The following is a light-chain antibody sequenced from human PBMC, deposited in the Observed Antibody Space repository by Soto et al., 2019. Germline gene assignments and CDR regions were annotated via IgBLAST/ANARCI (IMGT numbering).Light chain of an antibody. J-gene: IGLJ1*01. CDR2: EVS. CDR3: SSYTSSSTYV. CDR1: SSDVGGYNY. V-gene: IGLV2-14*01. Sequence: QSFLTQPASVSGSPGRSITISCTGTSSDVGGYNYVSWYQQHPGKAPKLMIYEVSYRPSGVSNRFSGSKSGNTASLTISGLQAEDEADYSCSSYTSSSTYVFGTGTKVTVL.